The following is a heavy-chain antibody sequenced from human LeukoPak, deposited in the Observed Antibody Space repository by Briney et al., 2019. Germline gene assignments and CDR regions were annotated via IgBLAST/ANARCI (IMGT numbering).Heavy chain of an antibody. Sequence: SETLSLTCTVSGGSISSYYWSWIRQPPGKGLEWIGYIYYSGSTNYNPSLKSRVTISVDKSKNQFSLKLSSVTAADTAVYYCARDSGSYGDGSGWPPHYWGQGTLVTVSS. J-gene: IGHJ4*02. CDR3: ARDSGSYGDGSGWPPHY. CDR2: IYYSGST. CDR1: GGSISSYY. D-gene: IGHD6-19*01. V-gene: IGHV4-59*12.